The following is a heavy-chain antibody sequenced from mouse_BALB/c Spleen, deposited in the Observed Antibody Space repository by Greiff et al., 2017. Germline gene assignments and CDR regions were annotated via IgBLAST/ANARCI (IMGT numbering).Heavy chain of an antibody. J-gene: IGHJ2*01. CDR1: GYTFTDYA. CDR2: ISTYYGDA. D-gene: IGHD1-1*01. V-gene: IGHV1S137*01. Sequence: VQLVESGAELVRPGVSVKISCKGSGYTFTDYAMHWVKQRHAKSLEWIGVISTYYGDASYNQKFKGKATMTVDKSSSTAYMELDSLTSEDSAIYYCARGGTRVVPYFDYWGQGTTLTVSS. CDR3: ARGGTRVVPYFDY.